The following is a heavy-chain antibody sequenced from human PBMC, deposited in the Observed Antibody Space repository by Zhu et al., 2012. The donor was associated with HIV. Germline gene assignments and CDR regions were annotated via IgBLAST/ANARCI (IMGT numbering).Heavy chain of an antibody. V-gene: IGHV4-38-2*02. CDR3: ARRLEPGVGVAGPYFDY. CDR2: VYQSGRT. D-gene: IGHD6-19*01. Sequence: QVQLQESGPGLVRPSETLSLMCTVSGYSISSGYHWGWIRQSPGQGLEWIANVYQSGRTYYNPSLKSRVVISVDTSNNQFSLKVNSVTASDTAVYYCARRLEPGVGVAGPYFDYWGPGESSSPSPQ. J-gene: IGHJ4*02. CDR1: GYSISSGYH.